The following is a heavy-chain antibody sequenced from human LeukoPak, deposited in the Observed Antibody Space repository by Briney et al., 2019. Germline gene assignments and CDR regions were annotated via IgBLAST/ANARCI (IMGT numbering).Heavy chain of an antibody. CDR1: GFTFSSYA. J-gene: IGHJ4*02. Sequence: GGSLRLSCGVSGFTFSSYAMSWVRQAPGKGLEWVSAISGSGGSTYYADSVKGRFIISRDNSKNMLYLQMNSLRAEDTAVYYCAKDHPDSRSYYYDSSGDFDYWGQGTLVTVSS. V-gene: IGHV3-23*01. CDR3: AKDHPDSRSYYYDSSGDFDY. D-gene: IGHD3-22*01. CDR2: ISGSGGST.